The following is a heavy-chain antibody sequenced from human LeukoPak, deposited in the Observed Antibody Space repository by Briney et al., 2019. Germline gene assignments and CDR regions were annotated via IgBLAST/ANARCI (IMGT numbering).Heavy chain of an antibody. V-gene: IGHV4-30-4*01. CDR3: ARPYYYDSRIDP. CDR1: GGSISSGDYY. CDR2: TYYSGST. J-gene: IGHJ5*02. D-gene: IGHD3-22*01. Sequence: PSETLSLTCTVSGGSISSGDYYWSWIRQPPGKGLEWIGYTYYSGSTYYNPSLKSRATISVDASKNQFSLKLTSVTAADTAVYYCARPYYYDSRIDPWGQGTLVTVSS.